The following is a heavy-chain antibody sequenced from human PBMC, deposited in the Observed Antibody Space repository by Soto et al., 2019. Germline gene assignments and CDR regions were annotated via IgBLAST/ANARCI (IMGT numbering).Heavy chain of an antibody. CDR3: ARDWHYSSSWSDFDY. CDR2: ISGTSSYI. J-gene: IGHJ4*02. CDR1: GFTFSSHS. Sequence: EVQLVESGGGLVKPGGSLRLSCAASGFTFSSHSMNWVRQAPGKGLEWVSLISGTSSYIYYADSVKGRFIISRDNAKNSLYLQMNSLRAEDTAVYYCARDWHYSSSWSDFDYWGQGTLVTVSS. D-gene: IGHD6-13*01. V-gene: IGHV3-21*01.